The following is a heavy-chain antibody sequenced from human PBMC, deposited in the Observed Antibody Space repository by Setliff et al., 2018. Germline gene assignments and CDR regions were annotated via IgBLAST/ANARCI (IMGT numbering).Heavy chain of an antibody. CDR1: GLTISNSA. CDR2: ISGGDSST. D-gene: IGHD3-10*01. Sequence: GGSLRLSCAASGLTISNSAMTWVRQAPGKGLEWVSSISGGDSSTNYADSVKGRFIISRDNSKNTLYLQMNSLRVDDTAVYYCATAYYYGSGYYYYYMDVWGKGTTVTVSS. V-gene: IGHV3-23*01. CDR3: ATAYYYGSGYYYYYMDV. J-gene: IGHJ6*03.